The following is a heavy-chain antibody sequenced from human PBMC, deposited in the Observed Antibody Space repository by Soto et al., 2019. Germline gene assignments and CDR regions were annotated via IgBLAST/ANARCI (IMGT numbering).Heavy chain of an antibody. D-gene: IGHD3-16*02. CDR1: VGTFTPYA. V-gene: IGHV1-69*01. CDR2: ILHKFDRL. CDR3: TRSFGSGGVIGGFDS. J-gene: IGHJ4*02. Sequence: VRLVQSETEVKKPGCVVRVSCKASVGTFTPYAMNSVRQAPGHGLEGMGGILHKFDRLRHAPRFQGRVTITVDEHTTTAYMELSSLRSDDTAVYYCTRSFGSGGVIGGFDSWGQGPLVTVSS.